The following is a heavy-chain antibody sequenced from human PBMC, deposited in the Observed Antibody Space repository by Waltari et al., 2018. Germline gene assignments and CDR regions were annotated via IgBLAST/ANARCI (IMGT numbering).Heavy chain of an antibody. CDR2: VHRSGKT. J-gene: IGHJ4*02. Sequence: QLQLQESGPGLVKPSGTLSLTCDVSGGSVSSPAWLSWVRPSPGKGLEWIGQVHRSGKTYYNPSFASRVTVSLDTSTDKFSLKVTSATAADTAVYYCARDRGRGLYFDSWGQGTLVTVSP. CDR3: ARDRGRGLYFDS. CDR1: GGSVSSPAW. D-gene: IGHD2-15*01. V-gene: IGHV4-4*02.